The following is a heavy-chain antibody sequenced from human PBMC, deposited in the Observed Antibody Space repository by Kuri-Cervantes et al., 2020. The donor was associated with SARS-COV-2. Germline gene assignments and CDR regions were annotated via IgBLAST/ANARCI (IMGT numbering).Heavy chain of an antibody. CDR2: ISSSSSYI. D-gene: IGHD4-17*01. Sequence: GESLKISCAASGFTFSSYSMNWVRQAPGKGLEWVSSISSSSSYIYYADSVKGRFTISRDNSKSTLYLQMNSLRAEDTAVYYCARDWDDYGDYGFDYWGQGTLVTVSS. J-gene: IGHJ4*02. V-gene: IGHV3-21*01. CDR3: ARDWDDYGDYGFDY. CDR1: GFTFSSYS.